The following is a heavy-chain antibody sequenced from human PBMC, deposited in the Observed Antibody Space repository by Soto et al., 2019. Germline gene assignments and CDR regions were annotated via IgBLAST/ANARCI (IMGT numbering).Heavy chain of an antibody. CDR3: ARKYSSSAHDAFDI. D-gene: IGHD6-6*01. CDR1: GFTFSSYS. J-gene: IGHJ3*02. Sequence: GGSLRLSCAASGFTFSSYSMNWVRQAPGKGLEWVSSISSSSSYIYYADSVKGRFTISRDNAKNSLYLQMNSLRAEDTAVYYCARKYSSSAHDAFDIWGQGTMVPVSS. CDR2: ISSSSSYI. V-gene: IGHV3-21*01.